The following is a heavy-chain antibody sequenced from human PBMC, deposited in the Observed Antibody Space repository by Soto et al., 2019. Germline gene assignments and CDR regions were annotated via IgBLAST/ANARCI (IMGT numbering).Heavy chain of an antibody. V-gene: IGHV1-18*01. D-gene: IGHD2-15*01. CDR3: ARDPDCSGGSCYSDWFDP. CDR2: ISAYNGNT. Sequence: RASVKVSWKASGYTFTSYGISWGRQAPRQGLEWMGWISAYNGNTNYAQKLQGRVTMTTDTSTSTAYMELRSLRSDDTAVYYCARDPDCSGGSCYSDWFDPWGQGTLVTVSS. CDR1: GYTFTSYG. J-gene: IGHJ5*02.